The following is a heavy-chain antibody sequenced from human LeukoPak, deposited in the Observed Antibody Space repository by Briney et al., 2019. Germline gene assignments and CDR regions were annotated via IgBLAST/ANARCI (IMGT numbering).Heavy chain of an antibody. CDR1: GFTFSSYA. Sequence: GGSLRLSCAASGFTFSSYAMKWVRQAPGKGLEWVSTISGSGGSTYYADSVKGRFTISRDNSKTTLYLQMNSLRAEDTAVYYCAKDIVVVTVARGSLGPIDNWGQGTLVTVSS. CDR2: ISGSGGST. J-gene: IGHJ4*02. CDR3: AKDIVVVTVARGSLGPIDN. D-gene: IGHD2-2*01. V-gene: IGHV3-23*01.